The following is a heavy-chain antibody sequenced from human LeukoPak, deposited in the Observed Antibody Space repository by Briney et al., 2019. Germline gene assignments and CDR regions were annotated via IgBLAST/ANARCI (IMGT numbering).Heavy chain of an antibody. V-gene: IGHV3-7*01. CDR1: GFTFSDYW. CDR2: IKQDGSEK. J-gene: IGHJ4*02. Sequence: GGSLRLSCAASGFTFSDYWMHWVRQAPGKGLEWVANIKQDGSEKYYVDSVKGRFTISRDNSKNTLYLQMNSLRAEDTAVYYCAKDRGNGWYILALQGPFDYWGQGTLVTVSS. CDR3: AKDRGNGWYILALQGPFDY. D-gene: IGHD6-19*01.